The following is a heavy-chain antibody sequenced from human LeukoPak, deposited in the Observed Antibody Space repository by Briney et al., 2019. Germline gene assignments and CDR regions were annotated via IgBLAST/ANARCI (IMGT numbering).Heavy chain of an antibody. V-gene: IGHV3-48*04. J-gene: IGHJ4*02. CDR3: ARVNRVTAIQELDY. CDR2: ISSSGSTI. Sequence: GGSLRLSCAASGFTFSSYAMNWVRQAPGKGLEWVSCISSSGSTIFYADSVKGRFTISRDNAKSSLFLQMNSLRAEDTAVYYCARVNRVTAIQELDYWGQGTLVTVSS. D-gene: IGHD2-21*02. CDR1: GFTFSSYA.